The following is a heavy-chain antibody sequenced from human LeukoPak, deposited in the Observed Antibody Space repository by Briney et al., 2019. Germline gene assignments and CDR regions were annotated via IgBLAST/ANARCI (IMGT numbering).Heavy chain of an antibody. Sequence: SETLSLTCAVYGGSFSGYYWSWIRQPPGKGLEWIGEINHSGSTNYNPSLKSRVTISVDTSKNQFSLKLSSVTAADTAVYYCARGGVQYFDWLLSGYYFDYWGQGTLVTVPS. J-gene: IGHJ4*02. CDR1: GGSFSGYY. CDR2: INHSGST. CDR3: ARGGVQYFDWLLSGYYFDY. V-gene: IGHV4-34*01. D-gene: IGHD3-9*01.